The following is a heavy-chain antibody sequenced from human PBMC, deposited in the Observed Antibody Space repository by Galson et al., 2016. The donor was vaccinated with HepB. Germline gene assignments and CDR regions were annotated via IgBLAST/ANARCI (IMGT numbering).Heavy chain of an antibody. CDR2: ISGAGAGGTI. Sequence: SLRLSCAASGFIFSNYAMSWVRLGPGKGLEWVSTISGAGAGGTIYYANSVRGRFTISRDNFKNTLHLQMSSLRAEDTAVYYCAKATLETCRGTFCYYFDYWGQGSLVTVSS. CDR1: GFIFSNYA. V-gene: IGHV3-23*01. CDR3: AKATLETCRGTFCYYFDY. D-gene: IGHD2/OR15-2a*01. J-gene: IGHJ4*02.